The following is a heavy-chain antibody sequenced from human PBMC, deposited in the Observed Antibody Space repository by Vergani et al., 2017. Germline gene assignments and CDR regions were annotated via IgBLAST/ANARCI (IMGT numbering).Heavy chain of an antibody. V-gene: IGHV1-18*04. CDR3: ARDQGLVGATLYYYAMDV. Sequence: QVQLVQSGAEVKKPGASVKVSCKASGYTFTNYGLSWVRQAPGQGLEWMGWISAYNGNTNYAQKLQGRVTMTTDTSTSTAYMELRSLRSDDTAVYYCARDQGLVGATLYYYAMDVWGQGTTVTVSS. CDR1: GYTFTNYG. CDR2: ISAYNGNT. J-gene: IGHJ6*02. D-gene: IGHD1-26*01.